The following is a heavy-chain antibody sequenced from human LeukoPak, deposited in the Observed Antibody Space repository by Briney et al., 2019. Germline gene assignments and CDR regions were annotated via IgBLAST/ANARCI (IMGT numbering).Heavy chain of an antibody. D-gene: IGHD1-1*01. CDR1: GFTFSSYA. V-gene: IGHV3-30*04. Sequence: GGSLRLSCAASGFTFSSYAIHWVRQAPGKGLEWVAVISYDGSNKYYADSVKGRFTISRDNSKNTLYLQMNSLRAEDTAVYYCARDWNEYYFDYWGQGTLVTVSS. CDR2: ISYDGSNK. J-gene: IGHJ4*02. CDR3: ARDWNEYYFDY.